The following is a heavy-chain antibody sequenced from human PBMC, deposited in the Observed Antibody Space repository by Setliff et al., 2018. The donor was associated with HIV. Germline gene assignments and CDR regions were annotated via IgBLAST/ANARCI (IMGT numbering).Heavy chain of an antibody. Sequence: ASVKVSCKASGGTFKNLAISWVRQAPGQGLEWMGGAIPSFATANYAQKFQGRITITADELTSTVYMDLNSLKSEDSAVYYCANPHDGGAFDVWGQGTAVTVSS. D-gene: IGHD1-1*01. J-gene: IGHJ3*01. CDR3: ANPHDGGAFDV. CDR1: GGTFKNLA. CDR2: AIPSFATA. V-gene: IGHV1-69*13.